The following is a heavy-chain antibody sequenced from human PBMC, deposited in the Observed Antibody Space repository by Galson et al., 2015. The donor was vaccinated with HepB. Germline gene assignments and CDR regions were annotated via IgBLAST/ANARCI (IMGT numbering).Heavy chain of an antibody. CDR2: ISSSSSYI. J-gene: IGHJ5*02. CDR1: GFTFSSYS. CDR3: ARVRSSSPTEGWFDP. D-gene: IGHD6-6*01. Sequence: SLRLSCAASGFTFSSYSMNWVRQAPGKGLEWVSSISSSSSYIYYADSVKGRFTISRDNAKNSLYLQMNSLRAEDAAVYYCARVRSSSPTEGWFDPWGQGTLVTVSS. V-gene: IGHV3-21*01.